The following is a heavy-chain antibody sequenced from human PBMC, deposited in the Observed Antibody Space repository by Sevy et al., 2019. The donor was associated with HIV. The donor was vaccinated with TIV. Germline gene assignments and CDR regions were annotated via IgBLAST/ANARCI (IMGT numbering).Heavy chain of an antibody. Sequence: ASVKVSCKASGYTFTRYYIHWVRQAPGHGPEWMGIINPNSGSTTYEQKFHGRVTMTTQTSTSTVYMELGSQRSEDTAVYYCARDAPKCTNGVCNWFDPWGQGTLVTVSS. V-gene: IGHV1-46*01. D-gene: IGHD2-8*01. CDR3: ARDAPKCTNGVCNWFDP. CDR1: GYTFTRYY. CDR2: INPNSGST. J-gene: IGHJ5*02.